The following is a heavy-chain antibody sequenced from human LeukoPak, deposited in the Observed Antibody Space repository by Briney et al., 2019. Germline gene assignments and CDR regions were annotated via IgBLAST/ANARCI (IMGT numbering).Heavy chain of an antibody. D-gene: IGHD4-17*01. CDR1: GFTFSSYG. CDR2: VSIGGSFI. Sequence: PGRSLRLSCAASGFTFSSYGMNWVRQAPGKGLEWVSLVSIGGSFIYYADSVKGRFTISRDDAKNSLYLQMNSLTAEDTAEYYCARNKINTVTTGWYFDLWGRGTLVSVSS. V-gene: IGHV3-21*01. CDR3: ARNKINTVTTGWYFDL. J-gene: IGHJ2*01.